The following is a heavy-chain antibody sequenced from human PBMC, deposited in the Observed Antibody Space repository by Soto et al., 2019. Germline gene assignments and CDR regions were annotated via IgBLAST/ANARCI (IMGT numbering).Heavy chain of an antibody. CDR2: IYYSGST. V-gene: IGHV4-59*08. J-gene: IGHJ6*03. CDR1: GGSISSYY. Sequence: SETLSLTCTVSGGSISSYYWSWIRQPPGKGLEWIGYIYYSGSTNYNPSLKSRVTISVDTSRNQFSLKLSSVTAADTAVYYCARLHETCSSTSCYAGHYYYMDVWGKGTTVTVSS. CDR3: ARLHETCSSTSCYAGHYYYMDV. D-gene: IGHD2-2*01.